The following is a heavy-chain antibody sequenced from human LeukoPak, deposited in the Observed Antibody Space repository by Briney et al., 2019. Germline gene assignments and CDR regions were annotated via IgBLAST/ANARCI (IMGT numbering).Heavy chain of an antibody. V-gene: IGHV3-11*01. CDR1: EFTFSDYY. CDR3: ARDIKVGAVFDY. J-gene: IGHJ4*02. Sequence: GGSLRLSCAASEFTFSDYYMSWIRQAPGKGLEWVSYISSSGSTIYYADSVKGRFTISRDNAKNSLYLQMNSLRAEDTAVYYCARDIKVGAVFDYWGQGTLVTVSS. CDR2: ISSSGSTI. D-gene: IGHD1-26*01.